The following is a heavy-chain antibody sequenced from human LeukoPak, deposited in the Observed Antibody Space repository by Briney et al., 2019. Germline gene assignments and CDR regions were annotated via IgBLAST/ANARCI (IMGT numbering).Heavy chain of an antibody. CDR2: AATAGDT. Sequence: PGGSLRLSCAASGFIFSSYDMHWVRQRTGKGLEWVSAAATAGDTYYSGSVEARFTISRENAKNSLYLQMNNLRAGDTAVYYCARGKRGYGDYGSDGAFDIWGQGTMVTVSS. D-gene: IGHD4-17*01. CDR3: ARGKRGYGDYGSDGAFDI. V-gene: IGHV3-13*01. J-gene: IGHJ3*02. CDR1: GFIFSSYD.